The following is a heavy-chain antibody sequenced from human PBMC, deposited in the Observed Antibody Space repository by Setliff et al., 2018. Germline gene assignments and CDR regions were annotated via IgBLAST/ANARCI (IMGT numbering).Heavy chain of an antibody. CDR2: VRFDGSYK. Sequence: GGSLRLSCTASGFVFGTYGMHWVRQAPGKGLDWVASVRFDGSYKVYADSVKGRFTISRDNSENTLFLQMTSLRPEDTGIYYCAKVKKPLIRGSGFDYWGRGTLVTVSS. CDR3: AKVKKPLIRGSGFDY. D-gene: IGHD2-8*01. CDR1: GFVFGTYG. V-gene: IGHV3-30*02. J-gene: IGHJ4*02.